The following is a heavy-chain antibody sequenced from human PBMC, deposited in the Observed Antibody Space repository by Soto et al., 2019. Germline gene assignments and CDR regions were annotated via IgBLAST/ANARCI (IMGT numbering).Heavy chain of an antibody. Sequence: PSETLSLTCTLCGGSVRAPDWWNWVRQSPDKGLEWIAEVHTSGHSNYNPSLRSRVSSSINSSKNQFYLNLNSVTAADTAIYYSARAVMQRRLRFDLWGRGTLVNGSS. D-gene: IGHD3-16*01. J-gene: IGHJ2*01. CDR3: ARAVMQRRLRFDL. V-gene: IGHV4-4*02. CDR2: VHTSGHS. CDR1: GGSVRAPDW.